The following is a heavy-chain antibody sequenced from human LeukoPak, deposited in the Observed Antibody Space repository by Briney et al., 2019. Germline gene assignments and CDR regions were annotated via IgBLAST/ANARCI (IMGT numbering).Heavy chain of an antibody. CDR1: GFTVSSNY. J-gene: IGHJ4*02. CDR2: LYSGGDT. D-gene: IGHD6-19*01. V-gene: IGHV3-53*01. CDR3: ARARGSGWLDFDC. Sequence: PGGSLRLSCAASGFTVSSNYMNWVRQAPGKGLEWVSVLYSGGDTYYTDSVKGRFIISRDNSKNTLYLQMNSLRVEDTAVYYCARARGSGWLDFDCWGQGTLVTVSS.